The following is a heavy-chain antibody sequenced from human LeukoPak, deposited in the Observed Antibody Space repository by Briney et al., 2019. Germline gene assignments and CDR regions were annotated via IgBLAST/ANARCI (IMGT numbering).Heavy chain of an antibody. CDR3: ARVLYYYASVSYNYYMDV. CDR2: IYSGGTT. Sequence: SGGSLRLSCAVSGFIVTGNYMTWVRLAPGKVLEWVSTIYSGGTTFYTDSVRGRFTISRDNSKNTLYLQMNSLRAEDAAIYYCARVLYYYASVSYNYYMDVWGKGTTVTISS. V-gene: IGHV3-53*01. D-gene: IGHD3-10*01. J-gene: IGHJ6*03. CDR1: GFIVTGNY.